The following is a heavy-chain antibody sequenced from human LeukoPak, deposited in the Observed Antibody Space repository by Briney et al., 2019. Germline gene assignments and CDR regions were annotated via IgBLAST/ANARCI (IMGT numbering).Heavy chain of an antibody. CDR3: ASHGKYDFWSGYYNDAFDI. CDR2: ITPFNGNT. D-gene: IGHD3-3*01. J-gene: IGHJ3*02. CDR1: GYTFTYRY. Sequence: SVKVSCKASGYTFTYRYLHWVRQAPGQALEWMGWITPFNGNTNYAQKFQDRVTITRDRSMSTAYMELSSLRSVDTAMYYCASHGKYDFWSGYYNDAFDIWGQGTMVTVSS. V-gene: IGHV1-45*02.